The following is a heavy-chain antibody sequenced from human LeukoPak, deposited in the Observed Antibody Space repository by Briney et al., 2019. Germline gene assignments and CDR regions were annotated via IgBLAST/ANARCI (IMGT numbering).Heavy chain of an antibody. Sequence: PGGSLRLSCAASGFTFSSYAMHWVRQAPGKGLEWVAVISYDGSNKYYADSVKGRFTISRDNSKNTLYLQMNSLRAEDTAVYYCARAPVLAVAVPDYFDYWGQGTLVTVSS. CDR3: ARAPVLAVAVPDYFDY. CDR2: ISYDGSNK. D-gene: IGHD6-19*01. V-gene: IGHV3-30-3*01. J-gene: IGHJ4*02. CDR1: GFTFSSYA.